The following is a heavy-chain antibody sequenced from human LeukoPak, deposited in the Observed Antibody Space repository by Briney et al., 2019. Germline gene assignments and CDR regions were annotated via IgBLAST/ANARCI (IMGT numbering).Heavy chain of an antibody. J-gene: IGHJ4*02. Sequence: ASVKVSCKASGYTFTSYYIHWVRQAPGQGLEWMGLINPSGEFTTYAQKFQGRVTMTSERSTSTVYMEVSSLRSEDTAVYYCARDLGSGQIGTTPGGLDYWGQGTLVTVSS. D-gene: IGHD1-7*01. CDR2: INPSGEFT. CDR1: GYTFTSYY. V-gene: IGHV1-46*01. CDR3: ARDLGSGQIGTTPGGLDY.